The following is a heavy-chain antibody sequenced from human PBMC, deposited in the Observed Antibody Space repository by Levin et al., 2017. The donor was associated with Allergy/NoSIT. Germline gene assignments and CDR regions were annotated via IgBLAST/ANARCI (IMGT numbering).Heavy chain of an antibody. J-gene: IGHJ4*02. Sequence: TLVKPTQTLTLTCTFSGFSLSTSGVGVGWIRQPPGKALEWLALIYWDDDKRYSPSLKSRLTITKDTSKNQVVLTMTNMDPVDTATYYCAHSRPDNWNDKSFEYWGQGTLVTVSS. CDR3: AHSRPDNWNDKSFEY. CDR1: GFSLSTSGVG. D-gene: IGHD1-20*01. CDR2: IYWDDDK. V-gene: IGHV2-5*02.